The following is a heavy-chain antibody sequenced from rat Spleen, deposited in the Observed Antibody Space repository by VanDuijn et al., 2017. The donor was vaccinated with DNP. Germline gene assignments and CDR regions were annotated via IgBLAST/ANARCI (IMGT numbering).Heavy chain of an antibody. V-gene: IGHV5-25*01. CDR3: ARGWPFAY. J-gene: IGHJ3*01. Sequence: EVQLVESGGGLVQPGRSLKLSCTASGFTFSDYYMAWVRQAPTKGLEWVASTSHSGGSTYYRDSVKGRFTISRDNAENTVYLQMDSLRSEDTATYYCARGWPFAYWGQGTLVTVSS. CDR2: TSHSGGST. CDR1: GFTFSDYY.